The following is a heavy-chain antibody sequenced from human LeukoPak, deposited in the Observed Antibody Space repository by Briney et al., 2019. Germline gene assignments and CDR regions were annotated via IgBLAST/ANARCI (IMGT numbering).Heavy chain of an antibody. Sequence: ASVKVSCKASGYSFISYGITWVRQAPGQGLEWMGWISAYNGNTNYAQKLQGRVTITADESPNTAYMELSSLRSEDTAVYYCARDPSMVRGENTPYFDYWGQGTLVTVSS. V-gene: IGHV1-18*01. CDR2: ISAYNGNT. CDR3: ARDPSMVRGENTPYFDY. D-gene: IGHD3-10*01. J-gene: IGHJ4*02. CDR1: GYSFISYG.